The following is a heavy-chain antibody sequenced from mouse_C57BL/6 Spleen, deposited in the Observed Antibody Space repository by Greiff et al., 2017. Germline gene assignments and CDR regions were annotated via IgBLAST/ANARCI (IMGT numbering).Heavy chain of an antibody. Sequence: EVMLVESGGGLVKPGGSLKLSCAASGFTFSSYTMSWVRQTPEKRLEWVATISGGGGNTYYPASVKGRFTISRDNAKNTLYLQMSSLRSEDTALYYCARPLGSSWFAYWGQGTLVTVSA. CDR3: ARPLGSSWFAY. CDR2: ISGGGGNT. V-gene: IGHV5-9*01. CDR1: GFTFSSYT. D-gene: IGHD4-1*01. J-gene: IGHJ3*01.